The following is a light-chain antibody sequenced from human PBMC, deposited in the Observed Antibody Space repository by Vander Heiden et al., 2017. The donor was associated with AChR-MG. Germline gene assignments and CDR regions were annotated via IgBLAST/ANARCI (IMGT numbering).Light chain of an antibody. CDR1: SSNIGSNT. CDR3: AAWDDSLNGRV. J-gene: IGLJ2*01. V-gene: IGLV1-44*01. CDR2: SNN. Sequence: PGQRVTISCSGSSSNIGSNTVNWYQQLPGTAPKLLIYSNNQRPSGVPDRFSGSKSGTSASLAISGLQSEDEADYYCAAWDDSLNGRVFGGGTKLTVL.